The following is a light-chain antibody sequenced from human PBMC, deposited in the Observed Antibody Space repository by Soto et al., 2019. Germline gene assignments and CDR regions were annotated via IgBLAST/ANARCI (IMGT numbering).Light chain of an antibody. CDR1: QGISTY. V-gene: IGKV1-39*01. CDR3: QQSNSISWA. Sequence: DIQMTQSPSSLSASVGDRVTITCRASQGISTYLNWYQQKPGKAPKVLIYAASSLQSGVPSRFSGSGSETDFTLTISSLQPADFATYSCQQSNSISWAFGQGTKVEIK. CDR2: AAS. J-gene: IGKJ1*01.